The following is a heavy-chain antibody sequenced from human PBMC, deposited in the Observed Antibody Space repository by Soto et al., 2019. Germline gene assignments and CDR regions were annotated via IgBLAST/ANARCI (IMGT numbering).Heavy chain of an antibody. CDR1: GFTFSNAW. CDR3: TTLPSYDSSGYWDY. V-gene: IGHV3-15*01. Sequence: PXGSLQISCAASGFTFSNAWMSWVRQAPGKGLEWVGRIKSKTDGGTTDYAAPVKGRFTISRDDSKNTLYLQMNSLKTEDTAVYYCTTLPSYDSSGYWDYWGQGTLVTVSS. D-gene: IGHD3-22*01. J-gene: IGHJ4*02. CDR2: IKSKTDGGTT.